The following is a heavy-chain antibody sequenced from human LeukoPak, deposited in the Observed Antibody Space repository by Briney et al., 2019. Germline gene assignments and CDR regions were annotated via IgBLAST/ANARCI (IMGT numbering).Heavy chain of an antibody. J-gene: IGHJ6*03. CDR1: GYTFTSYG. D-gene: IGHD3-3*01. CDR2: ISGYNGNT. Sequence: ASVKVSCKASGYTFTSYGISWVRQAPGQGLEWMGWISGYNGNTNYAQKLQGRVTMTTDTSTSTAYMELSSLRSEDTAVYYCASGFLEWLLYRYYPNNHYYYYMDVWGKGTTVTVSS. V-gene: IGHV1-18*01. CDR3: ASGFLEWLLYRYYPNNHYYYYMDV.